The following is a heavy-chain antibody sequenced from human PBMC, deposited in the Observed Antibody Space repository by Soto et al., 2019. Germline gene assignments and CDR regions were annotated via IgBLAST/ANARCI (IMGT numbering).Heavy chain of an antibody. D-gene: IGHD3-22*01. CDR2: IYHSGST. J-gene: IGHJ4*02. CDR3: ARGASYYYDSSGYYFFDY. Sequence: SETLSLTCAVSGGSISSGGYSWSWIRRPPGKGLGWIGYIYHSGSTYYNPSLKSRVTISVDRSKNQFSLKLSSVTAADTAVYYCARGASYYYDSSGYYFFDYWGQGSLVIVSS. CDR1: GGSISSGGYS. V-gene: IGHV4-30-2*01.